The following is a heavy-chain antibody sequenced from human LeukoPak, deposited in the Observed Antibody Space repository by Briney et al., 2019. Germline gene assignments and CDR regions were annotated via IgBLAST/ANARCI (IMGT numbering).Heavy chain of an antibody. V-gene: IGHV3-66*02. J-gene: IGHJ6*03. CDR2: IYSGGST. CDR3: ARDQAPTTYYYYYMDV. D-gene: IGHD5-12*01. CDR1: GFTASSNY. Sequence: PGGSLRLSCAASGFTASSNYMSWVRQAPGKGLEWVSVIYSGGSTYYADSVKGRFTISRDNSKNTLYLQMNSLRAEDTAVYYCARDQAPTTYYYYYMDVWGKGTTVTVSS.